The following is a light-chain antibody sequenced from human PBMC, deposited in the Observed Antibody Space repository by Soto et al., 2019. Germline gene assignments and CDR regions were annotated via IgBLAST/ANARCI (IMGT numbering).Light chain of an antibody. CDR3: QQSFRTPHT. V-gene: IGKV1-5*03. Sequence: DIQMTQSPSTLSGSVGDRVTITCRASQTISSWLAWYQQKPGRAPKLLIYKASTLQSGVPSGFSGSGSGTDFTLTISNLQPEDLATYYCQQSFRTPHTFGPGTKVEIK. CDR2: KAS. CDR1: QTISSW. J-gene: IGKJ4*01.